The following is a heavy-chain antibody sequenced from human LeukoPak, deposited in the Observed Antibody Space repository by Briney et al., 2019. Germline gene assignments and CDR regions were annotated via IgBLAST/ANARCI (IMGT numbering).Heavy chain of an antibody. CDR3: VRAAMPYIINGRRFDY. V-gene: IGHV3-13*04. J-gene: IGHJ4*02. CDR2: SGTVGDT. Sequence: GGSLRLSCAASGFTSSAYDMHWVRQIPGGGLEWVSTSGTVGDTFYSDSVKGRFTISRENAKNSVHLQMSSLRVEDSAIYFCVRAAMPYIINGRRFDYWGQGTLVTVSS. CDR1: GFTSSAYD. D-gene: IGHD2-2*01.